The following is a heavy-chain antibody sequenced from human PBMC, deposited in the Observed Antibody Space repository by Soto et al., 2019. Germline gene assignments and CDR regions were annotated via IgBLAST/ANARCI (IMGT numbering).Heavy chain of an antibody. J-gene: IGHJ4*02. D-gene: IGHD6-13*01. V-gene: IGHV4-34*01. CDR2: INHSGST. CDR1: GGSFSGYY. CDR3: ALGPDEYSSSWDSY. Sequence: SETLSLTCAVYGGSFSGYYWSWIRQPPGKGLEWIGEINHSGSTNYNPSLKSRVTISVDTSKNQFSLKRSSVTAADTAVYYCALGPDEYSSSWDSYWGQGTLVTVSS.